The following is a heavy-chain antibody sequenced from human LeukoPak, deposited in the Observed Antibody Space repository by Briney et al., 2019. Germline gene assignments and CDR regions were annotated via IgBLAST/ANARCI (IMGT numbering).Heavy chain of an antibody. V-gene: IGHV3-23*01. CDR2: ISGSGGST. J-gene: IGHJ3*02. CDR1: GFTFSSYA. Sequence: PGGSLRLSCAASGFTFSSYAMSWVRQAPGKGLEWASAISGSGGSTYYAGSVKGRFTISRDNSKNTLYLQMNSLRAEDTAVYYCAKTYYYDSSGYPDAFDIWGQGTMVTVSS. D-gene: IGHD3-22*01. CDR3: AKTYYYDSSGYPDAFDI.